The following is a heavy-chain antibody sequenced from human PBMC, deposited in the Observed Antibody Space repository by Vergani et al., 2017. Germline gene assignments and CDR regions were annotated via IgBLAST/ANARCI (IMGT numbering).Heavy chain of an antibody. J-gene: IGHJ5*02. CDR1: GFTFNQYG. CDR2: MNGDGDTI. V-gene: IGHV3-74*02. CDR3: ARARKFRFGVVWEKWFDP. D-gene: IGHD3-3*01. Sequence: VQLVESGGGVVQPGRSLRLSCAASGFTFNQYGMHWARQVPGKGLVWVSGMNGDGDTISYADSVKGRFTISRDNAKNTLFLQMNSLRAEDTAVYYCARARKFRFGVVWEKWFDPWGQETMITIAS.